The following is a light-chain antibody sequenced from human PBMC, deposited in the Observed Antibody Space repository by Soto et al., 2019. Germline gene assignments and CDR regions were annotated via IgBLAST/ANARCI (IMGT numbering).Light chain of an antibody. CDR3: QTWGTGLV. V-gene: IGLV4-69*01. CDR2: VNGDGSH. J-gene: IGLJ2*01. Sequence: QSVLTQSPSASASLGASVKLTCTLSSAHYFYVIAWHQQQPGKGPRYLMKVNGDGSHNKGDGIPDRFSGSGSGAERYLTISSLQSEDEADYYCQTWGTGLVFGGGTKVTVL. CDR1: SAHYFYV.